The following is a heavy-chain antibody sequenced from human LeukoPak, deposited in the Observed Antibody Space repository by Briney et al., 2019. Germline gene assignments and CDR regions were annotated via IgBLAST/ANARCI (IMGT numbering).Heavy chain of an antibody. CDR2: ISGSGGST. CDR1: GFXFSTNA. CDR3: AKVLAVAGGY. J-gene: IGHJ4*02. D-gene: IGHD6-19*01. V-gene: IGHV3-23*01. Sequence: GGPLRLSCAASGFXFSTNAMSWVRQAPGKGLEWVSTISGSGGSTYYADSVEGRFTISRDSSKNTLYLQMNSLRAEDTAVYYCAKVLAVAGGYWGQGTLVTVSS.